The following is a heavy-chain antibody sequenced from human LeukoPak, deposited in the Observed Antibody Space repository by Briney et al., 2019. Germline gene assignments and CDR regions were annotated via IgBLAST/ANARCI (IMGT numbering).Heavy chain of an antibody. V-gene: IGHV4-39*07. J-gene: IGHJ5*02. Sequence: PSETLSLTCTVSGGSISSSSYYWGWIRQPPGKGLEWIGSIYYSGSTYYNPSLKSRVTISVDTSKNQFSLKLSSVTAADTAVYYCARETLTGIAAAGKETGWFDPWGQGTLVTVSS. CDR2: IYYSGST. CDR1: GGSISSSSYY. D-gene: IGHD6-13*01. CDR3: ARETLTGIAAAGKETGWFDP.